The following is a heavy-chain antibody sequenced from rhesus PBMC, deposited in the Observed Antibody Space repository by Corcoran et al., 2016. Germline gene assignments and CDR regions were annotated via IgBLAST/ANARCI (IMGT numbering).Heavy chain of an antibody. D-gene: IGHD2-21*01. J-gene: IGHJ4*01. Sequence: EVQLVESGGGLVQPGGSLRLSCAAYGFTFSDYAIDWGRQVPGKGLEWVVFIRIKAYGGTAEYAASVKGRFTISRDDSKNTAYLQMSSLKTEDTAVYYCTSGNYFDYWGQGVLVTVSS. CDR1: GFTFSDYA. CDR3: TSGNYFDY. CDR2: IRIKAYGGTA. V-gene: IGHV3-153D*01.